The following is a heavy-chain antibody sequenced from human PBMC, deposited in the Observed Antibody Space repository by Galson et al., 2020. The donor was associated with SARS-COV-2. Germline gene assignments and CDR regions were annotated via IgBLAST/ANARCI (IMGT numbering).Heavy chain of an antibody. J-gene: IGHJ4*02. D-gene: IGHD6-19*01. CDR3: ARMRGDHRGSGWGQSLDY. Sequence: SGPTLVKPTETLTLTCTVSGFSLSNARMGVSWIRQPPGKALEWLAHIFSNDEKSYSTSLKSRLTISKDTSKSQVVLTMTNMDPVDTATYYCARMRGDHRGSGWGQSLDYWGQGTLVTVSS. CDR2: IFSNDEK. V-gene: IGHV2-26*01. CDR1: GFSLSNARMG.